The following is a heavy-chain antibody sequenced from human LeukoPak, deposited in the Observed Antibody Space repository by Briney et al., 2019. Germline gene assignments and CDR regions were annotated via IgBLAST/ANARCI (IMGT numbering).Heavy chain of an antibody. CDR3: TRDLSPNCSGGSCYSGYFDY. V-gene: IGHV4-38-2*02. CDR2: IYHGGST. Sequence: PSGTLSLTCAVSGYSISSGYYWGWIRQPPGKGLEWIGSIYHGGSTYYNPSLKSRVTISVDTSKNQFSLKLSSVTAADTAVYYCTRDLSPNCSGGSCYSGYFDYWGQGTLVTVSS. J-gene: IGHJ4*02. CDR1: GYSISSGYY. D-gene: IGHD2-15*01.